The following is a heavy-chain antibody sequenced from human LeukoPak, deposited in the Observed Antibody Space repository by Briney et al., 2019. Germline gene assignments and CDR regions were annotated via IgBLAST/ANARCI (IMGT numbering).Heavy chain of an antibody. D-gene: IGHD1-1*01. CDR2: ISAYNGNT. V-gene: IGHV1-18*01. CDR3: ASGNWNTYMDV. CDR1: GYNYNTYS. J-gene: IGHJ6*03. Sequence: ASVKVSCKAAGYNYNTYSIAWVRQAPGEGLEWMGWISAYNGNTNYAQNFQDRVTMTIDTSTSTGYMELRSLASDDTAVYYCASGNWNTYMDVWGTGTTVTVSS.